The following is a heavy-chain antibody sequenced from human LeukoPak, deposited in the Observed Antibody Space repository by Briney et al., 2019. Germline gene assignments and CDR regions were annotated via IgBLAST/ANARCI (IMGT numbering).Heavy chain of an antibody. V-gene: IGHV4-59*12. D-gene: IGHD2-15*01. CDR1: GGSISSYY. CDR2: IYYSGST. CDR3: ARGLTYCSGGSCYWGYFDY. J-gene: IGHJ4*02. Sequence: SETLSLTCTVSGGSISSYYWSRIRQPPGKGLEWIGYIYYSGSTNYNPSLKSRVTISVDTSKNQFSLKLSSVTAADTAVYYCARGLTYCSGGSCYWGYFDYWGQGTLVTVSS.